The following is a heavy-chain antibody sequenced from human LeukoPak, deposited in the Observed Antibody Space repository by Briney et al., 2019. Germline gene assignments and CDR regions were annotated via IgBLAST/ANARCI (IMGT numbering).Heavy chain of an antibody. J-gene: IGHJ1*01. CDR1: GYTFTSYG. CDR2: ISAYNGNT. Sequence: ASVKVSCKASGYTFTSYGISWVRQAPGQGLEWMRWISAYNGNTNYAQKLQGRVTMTTDTSTSTAYMELRSLRSDDTAVYYCARDQVVGEINAEYFRHWGQGTLVTVSS. V-gene: IGHV1-18*01. CDR3: ARDQVVGEINAEYFRH. D-gene: IGHD1-26*01.